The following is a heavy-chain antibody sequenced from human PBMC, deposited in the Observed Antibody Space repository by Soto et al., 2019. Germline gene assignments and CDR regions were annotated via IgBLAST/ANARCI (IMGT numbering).Heavy chain of an antibody. V-gene: IGHV4-30-2*01. D-gene: IGHD6-19*01. CDR1: GGSISSGGSS. CDR3: ARAGGLGAVAADY. Sequence: QLQLQESGSGLVKPSQTLSLTCAVSGGSISSGGSSWSWILQRPGKGLEWIGYIYHSGSTYYNPSLKSRVTLSVDRSKNQFSLKLSSVTAADTAVYYCARAGGLGAVAADYWGQGTLVTVSS. J-gene: IGHJ4*02. CDR2: IYHSGST.